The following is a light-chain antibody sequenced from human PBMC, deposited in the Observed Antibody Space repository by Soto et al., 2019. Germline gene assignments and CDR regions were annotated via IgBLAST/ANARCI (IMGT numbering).Light chain of an antibody. CDR1: SSNIGSNY. J-gene: IGLJ3*02. CDR2: RNN. V-gene: IGLV1-47*01. Sequence: QSVLTQPPSASGTPGQRVTISCSGSSSNIGSNYVYWYQQLPGTAPKHLIYRNNQRPSGVPDRFSGSKSGTSASLAISGLRSEDEADYYCAAWDGSLSGWVFGGGTKLTVL. CDR3: AAWDGSLSGWV.